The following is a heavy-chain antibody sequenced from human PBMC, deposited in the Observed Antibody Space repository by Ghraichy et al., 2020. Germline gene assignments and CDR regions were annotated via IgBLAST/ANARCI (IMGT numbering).Heavy chain of an antibody. J-gene: IGHJ6*02. D-gene: IGHD6-6*01. Sequence: SETLSLTCTVSGGSVSSGSYYWSWIRQPPGKGLEWIGYIYYSGSTNYNPSLKSRVTISVDTSKNQFSLKLSSVTAADTAVYYCARDYSSSSPLYGMDVWGQGTTVTVSS. CDR2: IYYSGST. CDR1: GGSVSSGSYY. CDR3: ARDYSSSSPLYGMDV. V-gene: IGHV4-61*01.